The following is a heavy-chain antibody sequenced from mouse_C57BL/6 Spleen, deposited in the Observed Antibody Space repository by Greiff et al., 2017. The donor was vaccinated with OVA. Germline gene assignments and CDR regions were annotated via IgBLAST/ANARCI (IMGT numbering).Heavy chain of an antibody. D-gene: IGHD3-3*01. CDR2: LYPGDGDT. V-gene: IGHV1-80*01. Sequence: VHLAESGAELVKPGASVKISCKASGYAFSSYWMNWVKQRPGQGLEWIGQLYPGDGDTNYNGKFKGKATLTADKSSSTAYMQLSSLTSEDSAVYFCAREGDVEDYWGQGTTLTVSS. J-gene: IGHJ2*01. CDR3: AREGDVEDY. CDR1: GYAFSSYW.